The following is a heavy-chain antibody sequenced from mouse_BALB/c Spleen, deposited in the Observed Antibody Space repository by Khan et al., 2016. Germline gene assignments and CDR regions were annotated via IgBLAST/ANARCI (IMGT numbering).Heavy chain of an antibody. V-gene: IGHV3-1*02. CDR2: IHYSGST. J-gene: IGHJ2*01. CDR3: ATSTSDYWYYFDY. CDR1: GYSIPSHYS. D-gene: IGHD3-1*01. Sequence: EVQLVESGPDLVKPSQSLSLTCTVTGYSIPSHYSWHWIRHFPGNKLEWMGYIHYSGSTNYNPSLKSRISITRDTSKNQFFLQLNSVTTEDTATYCCATSTSDYWYYFDYWSQGTTLTVSS.